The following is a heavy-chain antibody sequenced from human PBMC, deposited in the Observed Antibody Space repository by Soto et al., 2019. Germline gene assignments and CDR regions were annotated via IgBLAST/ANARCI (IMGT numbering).Heavy chain of an antibody. Sequence: EVQLLESGGGLVQPGGSLRLSCAASGFTISSYAMSWVRQAPGKGLDLVSVISGSGGSTNYADSVKGRFTISRDNSKSTLSLQMNSLRAEDTAVYYWAKVVGYGLRVTRFDPWGQGTLVTGSS. CDR3: AKVVGYGLRVTRFDP. D-gene: IGHD5-12*01. V-gene: IGHV3-23*01. J-gene: IGHJ5*02. CDR2: ISGSGGST. CDR1: GFTISSYA.